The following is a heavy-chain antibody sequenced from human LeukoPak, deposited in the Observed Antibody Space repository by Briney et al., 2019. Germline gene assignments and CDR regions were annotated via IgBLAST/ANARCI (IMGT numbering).Heavy chain of an antibody. V-gene: IGHV4-34*01. Sequence: SETLSLTCAVYGGSFSGYYWSWIRQPPGKGLEWIGEINHSGSTNYNPSLKSRVTISVDTSKNQFSLELSSVTAADTAVYYCARVHITMVRGVIITYYFDYWAREPWSPSPQ. CDR3: ARVHITMVRGVIITYYFDY. CDR2: INHSGST. J-gene: IGHJ4*02. CDR1: GGSFSGYY. D-gene: IGHD3-10*01.